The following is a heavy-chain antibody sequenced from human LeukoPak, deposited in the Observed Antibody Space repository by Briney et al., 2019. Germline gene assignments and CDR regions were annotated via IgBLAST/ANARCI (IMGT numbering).Heavy chain of an antibody. CDR3: GVSELARREYFDY. D-gene: IGHD1-1*01. CDR1: GGTFSSYA. CDR2: IIPIFGTA. V-gene: IGHV1-69*13. J-gene: IGHJ4*02. Sequence: GASVKVSCTASGGTFSSYAISWVRQAPGQGLEWMGGIIPIFGTANYAQKFQGRVTITADESTSTAYMELSSLRSEDTAVYYFGVSELARREYFDYWGQGTLVTVSS.